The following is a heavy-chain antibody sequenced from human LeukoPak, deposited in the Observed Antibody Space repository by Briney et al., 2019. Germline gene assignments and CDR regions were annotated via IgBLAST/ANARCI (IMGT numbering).Heavy chain of an antibody. D-gene: IGHD3-22*01. CDR3: ASAYYSDTRGFDY. CDR1: GFTFSSYW. Sequence: GGSLRLSCAASGFTFSSYWMHWVRQAPGKGLLRVSRINSDGSSTSYADSVKGRFTISRDNAKNTLYLQMNSLRAEDTAVYYCASAYYSDTRGFDYWGQGTLVTVSS. CDR2: INSDGSST. V-gene: IGHV3-74*01. J-gene: IGHJ4*02.